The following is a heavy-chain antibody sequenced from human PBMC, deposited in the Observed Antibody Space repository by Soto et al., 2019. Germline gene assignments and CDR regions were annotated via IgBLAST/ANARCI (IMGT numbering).Heavy chain of an antibody. CDR2: IYHSGST. D-gene: IGHD2-2*01. CDR3: ARGIQDIVVVPAAGTVLDY. CDR1: GGSISSSNW. V-gene: IGHV4-4*02. Sequence: QVQLQESGPGLVKPSGTLSLTCAVSGGSISSSNWWSWVRQPPGKGLEWIGEIYHSGSTNYNPSLKSRVTIPVDKSKNQFSLKLSSVTAADTAVYYCARGIQDIVVVPAAGTVLDYWGQGTLVTVSS. J-gene: IGHJ4*02.